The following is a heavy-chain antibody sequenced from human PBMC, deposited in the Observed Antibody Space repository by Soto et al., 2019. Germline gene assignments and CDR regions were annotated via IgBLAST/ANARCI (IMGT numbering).Heavy chain of an antibody. Sequence: RSETLALTCTVSGGSIISYYWSWIRQPPGKGLEWIGYIYYSGSTNYNPSLKSRVTISVDTSKNQFSLKLSSVTAADTAVYYCARAVAGTQGYDYWGQGTLVTVSS. CDR2: IYYSGST. V-gene: IGHV4-59*01. CDR3: ARAVAGTQGYDY. J-gene: IGHJ4*02. D-gene: IGHD6-19*01. CDR1: GGSIISYY.